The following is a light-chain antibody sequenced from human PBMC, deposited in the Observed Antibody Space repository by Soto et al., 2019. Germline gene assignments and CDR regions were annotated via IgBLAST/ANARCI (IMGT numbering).Light chain of an antibody. V-gene: IGLV2-14*03. CDR3: ISYTTISTYV. Sequence: QSALTQPASVSGSPGQSITISCTGTSSDVAAYNYVSWHQQHPGKAPKLMMSDVSNRASGISNRFSASKSGNTASLTISGLQTEDEADYYCISYTTISTYVFGTGTKLTVL. CDR2: DVS. J-gene: IGLJ1*01. CDR1: SSDVAAYNY.